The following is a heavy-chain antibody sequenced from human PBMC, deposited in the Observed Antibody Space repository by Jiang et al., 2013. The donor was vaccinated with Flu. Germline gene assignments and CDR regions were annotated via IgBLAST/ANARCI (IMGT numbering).Heavy chain of an antibody. J-gene: IGHJ4*02. V-gene: IGHV4-59*01. Sequence: LLKPSETLSLTCTVSGGSISSYYWSWIRQPPGKGLEWIGYIYYSGSTNYNPSLKSRVTISVDTSKNQFSLKLSSVTAADTAVYYCARDLGTGGIFDYWGQGTLVTVSS. CDR2: IYYSGST. CDR1: GGSISSYY. CDR3: ARDLGTGGIFDY. D-gene: IGHD1-14*01.